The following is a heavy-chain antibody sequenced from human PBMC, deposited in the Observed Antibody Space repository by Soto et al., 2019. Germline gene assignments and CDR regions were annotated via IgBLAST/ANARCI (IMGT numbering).Heavy chain of an antibody. D-gene: IGHD2-15*01. CDR2: ISGSGGST. J-gene: IGHJ4*02. CDR1: GFTFSSYA. V-gene: IGHV3-23*01. Sequence: GGSLRLSCAASGFTFSSYAMSWVRQAPGKGLEWVSAISGSGGSTYYADSVKGRFTISRDNSKNTLYLQMNSLRAEDTAVYYCAKAYRYCSGGSCYDYWGQGTLVTVSS. CDR3: AKAYRYCSGGSCYDY.